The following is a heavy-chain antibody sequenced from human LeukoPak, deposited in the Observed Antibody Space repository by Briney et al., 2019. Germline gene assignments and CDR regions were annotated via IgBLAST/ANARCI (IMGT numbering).Heavy chain of an antibody. J-gene: IGHJ5*02. V-gene: IGHV3-30-3*01. D-gene: IGHD4-17*01. CDR1: GFTFSSYA. CDR2: ISYDGSNK. Sequence: GRSLRLSCAASGFTFSSYAMHWVRQAPGKGLEWVAVISYDGSNKYYADSVKGRFTISRDNSKNTPYLQMNSLRAEDTAVYYCAREGGDYGDYSSWFDPWGQGTLVTVSS. CDR3: AREGGDYGDYSSWFDP.